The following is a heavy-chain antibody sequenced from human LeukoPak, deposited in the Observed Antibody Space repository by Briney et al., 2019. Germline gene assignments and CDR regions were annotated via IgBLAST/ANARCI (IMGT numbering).Heavy chain of an antibody. J-gene: IGHJ5*02. CDR3: ARALAVAGTGGFDP. CDR1: GFTYSSYW. CDR2: INSDGSST. V-gene: IGHV3-74*01. Sequence: SGGSLRLSCAAFGFTYSSYWMHWVRQAPGKGLVWVARINSDGSSTSYADSVKGRFTISRDNAKNTLYLQMNSLRADDTAVYYCARALAVAGTGGFDPWGQGTLVTVSS. D-gene: IGHD6-19*01.